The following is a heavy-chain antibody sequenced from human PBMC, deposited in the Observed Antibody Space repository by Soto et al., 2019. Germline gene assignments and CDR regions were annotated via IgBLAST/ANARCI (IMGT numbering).Heavy chain of an antibody. CDR3: ATKGGGTTVPTYYYYYGMDV. V-gene: IGHV3-30-3*01. CDR2: ISYDGSNK. Sequence: QVQLVESGGGVVQPGRSLRLSCAASGFTFSSYAMHWVRQAPGKGLEWVAVISYDGSNKYYADSVKGRFTISRDNSKNTLFLQMTTLRAEATAVYYCATKGGGTTVPTYYYYYGMDVWGQGTTVTVSS. D-gene: IGHD4-17*01. CDR1: GFTFSSYA. J-gene: IGHJ6*02.